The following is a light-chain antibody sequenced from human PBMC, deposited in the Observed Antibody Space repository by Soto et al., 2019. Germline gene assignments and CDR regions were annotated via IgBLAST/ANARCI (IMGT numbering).Light chain of an antibody. J-gene: IGKJ2*01. CDR1: QSISSW. Sequence: DIQMTQSPSTLSASVGDRVTITCRASQSISSWLAWYQQKPGTPPMLLIYKASTLESGVPSRFSGGGSETEFPLTISSLQPDDFATYYCQHFHSYLYTFGQRTKLEIK. CDR2: KAS. V-gene: IGKV1-5*03. CDR3: QHFHSYLYT.